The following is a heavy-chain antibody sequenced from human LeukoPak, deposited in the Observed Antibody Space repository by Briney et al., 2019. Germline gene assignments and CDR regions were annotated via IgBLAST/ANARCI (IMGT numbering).Heavy chain of an antibody. CDR3: ARRAVTIDPQHWYFDL. CDR2: ISSNGGTT. D-gene: IGHD4-11*01. J-gene: IGHJ2*01. Sequence: GGSLRPSCAASGFTFSTYAMHWVRQAPGKGLEYVSSISSNGGTTYYANSVKGRFTISRDNSKDTLYLQMGSLRSEDMAVYYCARRAVTIDPQHWYFDLWGRGTLVTVSS. CDR1: GFTFSTYA. V-gene: IGHV3-64*01.